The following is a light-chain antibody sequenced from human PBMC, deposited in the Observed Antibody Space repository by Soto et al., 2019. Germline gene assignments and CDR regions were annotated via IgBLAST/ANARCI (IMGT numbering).Light chain of an antibody. CDR3: QVWDSGTDHAV. J-gene: IGLJ2*01. CDR2: DDN. CDR1: NIGSQS. Sequence: SYELTQSPSVSVAPGQSARITCGGNNIGSQSVHWYQQKPGQAPVLVVYDDNDRPSGIPERFSGSKSGNTATLSITRVGAGDEADYYCQVWDSGTDHAVFGGGTKVTV. V-gene: IGLV3-21*02.